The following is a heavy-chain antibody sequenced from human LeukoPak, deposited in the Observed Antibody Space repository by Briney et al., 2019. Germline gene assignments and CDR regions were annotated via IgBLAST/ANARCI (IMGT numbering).Heavy chain of an antibody. CDR1: GGTFSSYA. Sequence: ASVKVSCKASGGTFSSYAISWVRQAPGQGLEWMGGIIPIFGTANYAQKFQGRVTITTDESTSTAYMELSSLRSEDTAVYYCARGGGFDFWAYYYYMDVWGKGTTVTVSS. D-gene: IGHD3-3*01. CDR3: ARGGGFDFWAYYYYMDV. J-gene: IGHJ6*03. CDR2: IIPIFGTA. V-gene: IGHV1-69*05.